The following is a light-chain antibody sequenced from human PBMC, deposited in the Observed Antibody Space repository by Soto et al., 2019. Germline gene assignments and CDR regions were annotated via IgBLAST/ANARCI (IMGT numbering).Light chain of an antibody. CDR3: QQNNDWPWS. CDR1: QSVSSN. J-gene: IGKJ1*01. V-gene: IGKV3-15*01. Sequence: EIVMTQSPGTLSVSPRGRTTLSCRAGQSVSSNLAWYQQRPGQAPRLLIYGASTRATGIAVRFSGCGSGTEFTLIISSIQSEDFAIYYCQQNNDWPWSSGQGTKVEMK. CDR2: GAS.